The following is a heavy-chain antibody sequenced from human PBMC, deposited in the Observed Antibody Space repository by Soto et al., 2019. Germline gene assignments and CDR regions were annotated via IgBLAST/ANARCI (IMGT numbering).Heavy chain of an antibody. D-gene: IGHD2-2*01. Sequence: GASVKVSCKASGGTFSSYAISWVRQAPGRGLEWMGGIIPIFGTANYAQKFQGRVTITADESTSTAYMELSSLRSEDTAVYYCARVNRSSTSCWGDDYYYYGMDVWGQGTTVTVSS. CDR1: GGTFSSYA. J-gene: IGHJ6*02. CDR3: ARVNRSSTSCWGDDYYYYGMDV. V-gene: IGHV1-69*13. CDR2: IIPIFGTA.